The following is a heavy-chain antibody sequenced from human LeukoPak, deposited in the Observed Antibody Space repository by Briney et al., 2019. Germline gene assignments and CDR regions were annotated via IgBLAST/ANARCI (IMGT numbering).Heavy chain of an antibody. Sequence: PGGSLRLSCAASGFTFSSYAMHWVRQAPGKGLEWVAVISYDGSNKYYADSVKGRFTISRDNSKNTLYLQINSLRAEDTAVYYCARSRSRWYGELSYYYYGMDVWGQGTTVTVSS. V-gene: IGHV3-30*04. D-gene: IGHD3-10*01. J-gene: IGHJ6*02. CDR3: ARSRSRWYGELSYYYYGMDV. CDR1: GFTFSSYA. CDR2: ISYDGSNK.